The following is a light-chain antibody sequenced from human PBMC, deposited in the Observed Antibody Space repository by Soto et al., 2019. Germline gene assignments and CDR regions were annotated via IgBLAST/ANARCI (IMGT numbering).Light chain of an antibody. CDR3: QQSHSTPRT. CDR1: QSISSY. V-gene: IGKV1-39*01. J-gene: IGKJ2*01. Sequence: DIQMTQSPSSLYASVGDRVTITCRASQSISSYLNWYQQKPGKAPKLLIYAASSLQSGVPSRFSGSGSGTDFTLTISSLQPEDFATYYCQQSHSTPRTFGQGTKLAIK. CDR2: AAS.